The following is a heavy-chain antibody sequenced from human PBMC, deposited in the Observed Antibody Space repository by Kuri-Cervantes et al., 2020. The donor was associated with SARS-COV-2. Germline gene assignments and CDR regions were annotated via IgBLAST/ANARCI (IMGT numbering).Heavy chain of an antibody. V-gene: IGHV3-7*03. Sequence: GGSLRLSCEASGLTFSSSWMNWVRQAPGKGLEWVANIKQDGSEKYYVDSVKGRFTISRDNAKNSLYLQMNSLRAEDTALYYCARDRSQSSENAFDIWGQGTMVTVSS. D-gene: IGHD6-25*01. CDR3: ARDRSQSSENAFDI. J-gene: IGHJ3*02. CDR2: IKQDGSEK. CDR1: GLTFSSSW.